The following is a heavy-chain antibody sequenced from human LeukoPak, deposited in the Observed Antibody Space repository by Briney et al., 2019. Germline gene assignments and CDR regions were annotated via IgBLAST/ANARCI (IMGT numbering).Heavy chain of an antibody. Sequence: GESLKISCHGSGYDFANYWIAWLRQMPGKGLELIGIIYPGDSDTNYSPSFRGQVTISADTSVGNAYLQWTSLKASDSAIYYCARLTRGFDGGKISSWDYWGQGSLVTVSS. CDR3: ARLTRGFDGGKISSWDY. V-gene: IGHV5-51*01. CDR2: IYPGDSDT. D-gene: IGHD4-23*01. J-gene: IGHJ4*02. CDR1: GYDFANYW.